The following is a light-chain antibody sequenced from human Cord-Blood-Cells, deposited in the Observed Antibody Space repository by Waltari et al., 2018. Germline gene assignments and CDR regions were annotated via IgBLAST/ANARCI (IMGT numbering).Light chain of an antibody. CDR2: LNSDGSH. J-gene: IGLJ3*02. V-gene: IGLV4-69*01. Sequence: QLVLTQSPSASASLGASVKLTCTLSSGHSSYAIAWHQQQPEKGPRYLMKLNSDGSHSKGDAIPERFSGSSSGAERYLTISSLQSEDEADYYCQTWGTGIRVFGGGTKLTVL. CDR1: SGHSSYA. CDR3: QTWGTGIRV.